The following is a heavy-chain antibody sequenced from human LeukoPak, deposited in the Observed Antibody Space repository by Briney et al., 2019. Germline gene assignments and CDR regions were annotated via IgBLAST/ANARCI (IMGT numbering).Heavy chain of an antibody. Sequence: ASVKVSCKASGYTFTSYDINWVGQATGQGLEWMGWINPHSGNTGYAQKFQGRVTMTRNTSISTAYMELSSLRSEDTAVYYCVRVPYSNNFDYWGRGTLVTVSS. CDR1: GYTFTSYD. D-gene: IGHD4-4*01. CDR3: VRVPYSNNFDY. V-gene: IGHV1-8*01. CDR2: INPHSGNT. J-gene: IGHJ4*02.